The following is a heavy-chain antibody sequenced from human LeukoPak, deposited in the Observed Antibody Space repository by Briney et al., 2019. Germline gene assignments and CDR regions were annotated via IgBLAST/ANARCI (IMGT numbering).Heavy chain of an antibody. Sequence: GGSLRLFRAASGFTFSNSAMYWVRQAPGKGLEFVSVISTNGDRTYYADSVKGRFTISRDNSKNTLYLQMGSLRADDMAVYYCARGVAISSSGWYDTFDYWGQGALVTVSS. CDR1: GFTFSNSA. CDR2: ISTNGDRT. J-gene: IGHJ4*02. D-gene: IGHD6-19*01. CDR3: ARGVAISSSGWYDTFDY. V-gene: IGHV3-64*02.